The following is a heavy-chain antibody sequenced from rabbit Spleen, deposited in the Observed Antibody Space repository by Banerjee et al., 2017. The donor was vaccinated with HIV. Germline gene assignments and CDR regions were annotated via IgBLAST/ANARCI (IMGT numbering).Heavy chain of an antibody. D-gene: IGHD8-1*01. CDR3: ARDSGSSFSSYGMDL. J-gene: IGHJ6*01. CDR1: GFDFSRTG. Sequence: QEQLMESGGGLVQPGGSLKLSCKASGFDFSRTGVSWVRQAPGKGLEWIGYIDLLFGTTYYTNWVNGRFTISSHNAHNTLYLQLHSLTAADTATYFCARDSGSSFSSYGMDLWGQGTLVTVS. CDR2: IDLLFGTT. V-gene: IGHV1S47*01.